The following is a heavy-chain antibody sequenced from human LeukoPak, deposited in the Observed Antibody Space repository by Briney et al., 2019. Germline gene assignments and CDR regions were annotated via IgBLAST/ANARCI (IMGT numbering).Heavy chain of an antibody. D-gene: IGHD6-13*01. V-gene: IGHV3-23*01. J-gene: IGHJ4*02. CDR2: ISGNGGTT. CDR1: GFTFSNYA. Sequence: PGGSLRLSCAASGFTFSNYAMSWVRQAPGRGLEWVSGISGNGGTTYYADSVKGRFTISRDNSKNTVYLQMNSLRTEDTAVYYCARDRGSSWPILIDYWGQGTLVTVSS. CDR3: ARDRGSSWPILIDY.